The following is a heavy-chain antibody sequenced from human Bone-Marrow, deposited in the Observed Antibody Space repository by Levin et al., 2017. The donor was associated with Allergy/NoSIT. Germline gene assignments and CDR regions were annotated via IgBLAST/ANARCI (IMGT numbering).Heavy chain of an antibody. J-gene: IGHJ3*01. CDR3: VKDIMSGSFGSFDL. V-gene: IGHV3-43D*04. CDR1: GFAFDDYV. CDR2: ITWAGGDT. D-gene: IGHD1-26*01. Sequence: LTGGSLRLSCAASGFAFDDYVMHWVRLAPGKGLEWISFITWAGGDTYYADSVQGRFTISRDNGKKSLYLEMNSLRPEDTALYYCVKDIMSGSFGSFDLWGQGTMVTVAS.